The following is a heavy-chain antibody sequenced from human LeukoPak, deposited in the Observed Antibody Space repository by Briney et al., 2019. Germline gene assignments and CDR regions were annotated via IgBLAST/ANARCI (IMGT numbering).Heavy chain of an antibody. CDR1: GFTFSDYY. CDR3: ARVGVWGSPDDY. CDR2: ISSNTNYT. D-gene: IGHD3-16*01. Sequence: PGGSLRLSCAASGFTFSDYYVSWIRQAPGKGLEWLSYISSNTNYTDYADSVKGRFTISRDNAKKSLYLQMNSLRVEDTAVYYCARVGVWGSPDDYWGQGTLVIVSS. V-gene: IGHV3-11*06. J-gene: IGHJ4*02.